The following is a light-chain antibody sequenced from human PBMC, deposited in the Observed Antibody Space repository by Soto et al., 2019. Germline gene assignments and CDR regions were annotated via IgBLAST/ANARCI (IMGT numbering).Light chain of an antibody. Sequence: QSALTQPRSVSGSPGQSVTISCTGSSSDVGVYDYVSWYQQHPGKAPKLMIYDVTKRPSGVPDRFSGSKSDNTASLTISGLQAEDEADYYCSSYKTSSTRVFGTGTKVTV. CDR2: DVT. J-gene: IGLJ1*01. CDR3: SSYKTSSTRV. CDR1: SSDVGVYDY. V-gene: IGLV2-11*01.